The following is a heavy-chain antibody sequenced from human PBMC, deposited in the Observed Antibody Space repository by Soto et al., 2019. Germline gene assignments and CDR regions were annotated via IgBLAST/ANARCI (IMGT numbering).Heavy chain of an antibody. CDR1: GGSFSGYY. CDR3: ARRKFYGDYVFDY. CDR2: NNHSGST. J-gene: IGHJ4*02. D-gene: IGHD4-17*01. Sequence: QVQLQQWGAGLLKPSETLSLTCAVYGGSFSGYYWSWIRQPPGKGLEWIGENNHSGSTNYNPSLKSRVTISVDTSKNQFSLKLSSVTAADTAVYYCARRKFYGDYVFDYWGQGTLVTVSS. V-gene: IGHV4-34*01.